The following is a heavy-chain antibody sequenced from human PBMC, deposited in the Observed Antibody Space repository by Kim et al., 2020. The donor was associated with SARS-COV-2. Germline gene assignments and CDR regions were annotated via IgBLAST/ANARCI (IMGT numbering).Heavy chain of an antibody. J-gene: IGHJ4*02. D-gene: IGHD2-21*02. CDR3: ARDVRGGDVADY. Sequence: ASVKVSCKASGYTFTTYAMNWVRQAPGQGLEWMGWINTNTGIPMYAQGSTGRFVFSLDTFVSTAYLQISSLKAEDTAVYYCARDVRGGDVADYWGRGTLVTVSS. CDR2: INTNTGIP. V-gene: IGHV7-4-1*02. CDR1: GYTFTTYA.